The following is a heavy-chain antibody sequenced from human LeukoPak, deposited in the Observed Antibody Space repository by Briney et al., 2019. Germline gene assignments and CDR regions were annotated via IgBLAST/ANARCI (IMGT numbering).Heavy chain of an antibody. Sequence: SETLSLTCTVSGGSISSYYWSWIRQPPGKGLEWIGYIYYSGSTNYNPSLKSRVTISVDTSKNQFSLKLSSVTAADTAVYYCAREGATRFFDYWGQGTLVTVSS. D-gene: IGHD1-26*01. CDR2: IYYSGST. CDR1: GGSISSYY. V-gene: IGHV4-59*01. CDR3: AREGATRFFDY. J-gene: IGHJ4*02.